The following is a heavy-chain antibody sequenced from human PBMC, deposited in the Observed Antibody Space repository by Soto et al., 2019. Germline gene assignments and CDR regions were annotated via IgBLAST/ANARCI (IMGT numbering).Heavy chain of an antibody. V-gene: IGHV3-13*01. J-gene: IGHJ2*01. CDR3: AIRSGRAYMRFLDL. Sequence: PGGSLRLSCAASGFTFSTYDMHWVRQTTGEGLEWVSAIGTAGDKYYPGSVTGRFTISREDAKNSMFLQMDSLRAWDTAVYYCAIRSGRAYMRFLDLWDPSTLVTVSS. D-gene: IGHD6-25*01. CDR1: GFTFSTYD. CDR2: IGTAGDK.